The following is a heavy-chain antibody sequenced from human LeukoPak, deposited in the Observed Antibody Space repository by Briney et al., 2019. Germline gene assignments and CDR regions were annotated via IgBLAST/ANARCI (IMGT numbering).Heavy chain of an antibody. CDR2: INPNSGGT. CDR1: GYTFTGYY. CDR3: AREHYDYVWGSYRFDY. Sequence: ASVKVSCKASGYTFTGYYMHWVRQAPGQGLEWMGWINPNSGGTNYAQKFQGRVTMTRDTSISTAYMELSRLRSDDTAVYYCAREHYDYVWGSYRFDYWGQGTLVTVSS. D-gene: IGHD3-16*02. J-gene: IGHJ4*02. V-gene: IGHV1-2*02.